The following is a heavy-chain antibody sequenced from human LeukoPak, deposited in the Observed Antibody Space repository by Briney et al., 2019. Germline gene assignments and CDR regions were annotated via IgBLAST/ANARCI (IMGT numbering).Heavy chain of an antibody. V-gene: IGHV3-7*01. CDR3: ARAGGERWLQSVDY. CDR1: GFTFSSYF. Sequence: PGGSLRLSCAASGFTFSSYFMVWVRQAPGKGLEWVANIKQDGSDKYYADSVKGRFTISRDNAKNSLYLEMNSLRAEDTAVYYCARAGGERWLQSVDYWGQGTLVTVSP. D-gene: IGHD5-24*01. J-gene: IGHJ4*02. CDR2: IKQDGSDK.